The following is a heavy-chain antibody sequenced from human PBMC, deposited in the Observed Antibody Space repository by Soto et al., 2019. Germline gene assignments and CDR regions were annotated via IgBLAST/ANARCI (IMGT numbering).Heavy chain of an antibody. J-gene: IGHJ4*02. CDR3: AKYCGGDCRHFDA. CDR1: GYNFIAYY. Sequence: SVKVSCKTSGYNFIAYYIYWVRQAPGQGPEWMGMINPSSGATNIAQKFQGRITVTSDSSTNTAYLQLSSLRSEDAAVYYCAKYCGGDCRHFDAWGQGTRVTVSS. V-gene: IGHV1-46*01. D-gene: IGHD2-21*02. CDR2: INPSSGAT.